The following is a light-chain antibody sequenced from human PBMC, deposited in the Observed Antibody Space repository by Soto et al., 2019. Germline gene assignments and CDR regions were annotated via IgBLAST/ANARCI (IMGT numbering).Light chain of an antibody. V-gene: IGLV2-8*01. CDR1: SSDVGGYNY. CDR3: SSYAGRNNLV. J-gene: IGLJ3*02. Sequence: QSALTQPPSASGSPGQSVTISCTGTSSDVGGYNYVSWYQQHPGKAPKLMIYDVSKRPSGVPDRFSGSKSGNTASLTVSELQAEDEADYYCSSYAGRNNLVFGGGTKLTVL. CDR2: DVS.